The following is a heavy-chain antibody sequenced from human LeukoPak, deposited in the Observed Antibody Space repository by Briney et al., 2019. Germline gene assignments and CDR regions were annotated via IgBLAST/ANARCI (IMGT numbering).Heavy chain of an antibody. CDR1: GGSISSGGYS. J-gene: IGHJ4*02. Sequence: PSQTLSLTCAVSGGSISSGGYSWSWIRQPPGKGLEWIGYIYQSGSTYYNPSLKSRVTISVDRSKNQFPLKLSSVTAADTAVYYCARVKYTSGWHFDYWGQGTLVTVSS. D-gene: IGHD6-19*01. V-gene: IGHV4-30-2*01. CDR3: ARVKYTSGWHFDY. CDR2: IYQSGST.